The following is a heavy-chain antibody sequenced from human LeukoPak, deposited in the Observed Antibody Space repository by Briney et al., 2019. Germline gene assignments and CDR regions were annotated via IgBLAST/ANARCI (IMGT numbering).Heavy chain of an antibody. CDR3: ASFGGVDTAMVGYFDY. D-gene: IGHD5-18*01. CDR1: GGSISSYY. V-gene: IGHV4-59*01. Sequence: PSETLSLTCTVSGGSISSYYWSWIRQPPGKGLEWIGYIYYSGSTNYNPSLKSRVTISVDTSKNQFSLKLSSVTAADTAVYYCASFGGVDTAMVGYFDYWGQGTLVTVSS. J-gene: IGHJ4*02. CDR2: IYYSGST.